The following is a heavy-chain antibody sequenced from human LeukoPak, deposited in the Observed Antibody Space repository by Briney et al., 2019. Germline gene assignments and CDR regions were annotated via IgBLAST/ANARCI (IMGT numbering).Heavy chain of an antibody. J-gene: IGHJ4*02. V-gene: IGHV4-39*01. Sequence: SETLSLTRTVSGGSVSSSDYYWGWIRQPPGRGLECIGSINYSENTYYNPSLKNRVTISVDTSKNQFSLKLSSVTAADTAVYYCARSLSTTGLRWGQGTLVTVST. D-gene: IGHD1-1*01. CDR2: INYSENT. CDR3: ARSLSTTGLR. CDR1: GGSVSSSDYY.